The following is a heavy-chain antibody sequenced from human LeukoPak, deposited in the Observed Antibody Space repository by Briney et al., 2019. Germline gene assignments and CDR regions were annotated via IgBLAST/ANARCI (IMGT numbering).Heavy chain of an antibody. D-gene: IGHD2-2*01. CDR1: GGSISSYY. J-gene: IGHJ5*02. CDR2: IYYSGST. CDR3: ARGGGDIVVVPAARRIWFDP. Sequence: SETLSLTCTVSGGSISSYYWSWIRQPPGKGLEWIGYIYYSGSTNYNPSLKSRVTISVDTSKNQFSLKLSSVTAADTAVYYCARGGGDIVVVPAARRIWFDPWGQGTLVTVSS. V-gene: IGHV4-59*01.